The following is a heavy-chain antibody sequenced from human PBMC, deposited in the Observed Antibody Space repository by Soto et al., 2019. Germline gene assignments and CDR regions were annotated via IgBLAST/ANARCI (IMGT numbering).Heavy chain of an antibody. CDR1: GYTFTSYA. CDR2: INAGNGNT. CDR3: ACGNYGGSGRYYSYYYMDV. V-gene: IGHV1-3*01. J-gene: IGHJ6*03. Sequence: ASVKVSCKASGYTFTSYAMHWVRQAPGQRLEWMGWINAGNGNTKYSQKFQGRVTITRDTSASTAYMELSSLRSEDTAVYYCACGNYGGSGRYYSYYYMDVWGKGTTVTVSS. D-gene: IGHD1-26*01.